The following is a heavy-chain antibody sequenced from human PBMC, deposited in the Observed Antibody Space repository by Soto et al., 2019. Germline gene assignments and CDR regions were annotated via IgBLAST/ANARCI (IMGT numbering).Heavy chain of an antibody. CDR1: GFTFSSYA. J-gene: IGHJ6*02. D-gene: IGHD6-13*01. CDR2: LSYDGTNK. CDR3: ARERQQRGIGYYFYGMDV. Sequence: QVQLVESGGGVVQPGRSLRLSCATSGFTFSSYAMHWVRQAPGKGLECVAFLSYDGTNKDYADSVKGRFTISRDNSKNTRYLHVNSRRVDDTSVYVCARERQQRGIGYYFYGMDVWGQGTTVTVSS. V-gene: IGHV3-30*04.